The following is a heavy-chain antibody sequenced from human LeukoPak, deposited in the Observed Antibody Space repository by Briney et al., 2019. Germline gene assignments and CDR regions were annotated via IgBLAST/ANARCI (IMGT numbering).Heavy chain of an antibody. CDR2: INHSGST. D-gene: IGHD6-25*01. CDR1: GGSFSGYY. Sequence: SETLSLTCAVYGGSFSGYYWGWIRQPPGKGLEWIGEINHSGSTNYNPSLKSRVTISVDTSKNQFSLKLSSVTAADTAVYYCRVAAAGKTVDYWGQGTLVTVSS. V-gene: IGHV4-34*01. CDR3: RVAAAGKTVDY. J-gene: IGHJ4*02.